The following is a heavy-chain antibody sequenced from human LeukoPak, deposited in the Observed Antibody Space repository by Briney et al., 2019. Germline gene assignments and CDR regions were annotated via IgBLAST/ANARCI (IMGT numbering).Heavy chain of an antibody. CDR3: ARDRWRQRIDY. CDR2: IYYSGST. V-gene: IGHV4-39*07. J-gene: IGHJ4*02. CDR1: GGSISSSSYY. Sequence: SETLSLTCTVSGGSISSSSYYWGWIRQPPGKGLEWIGSIYYSGSTYYNPSLKSRVTISVDTSKNQFSLKLSSVTAADTAVYYCARDRWRQRIDYWGQGTLVTVSS. D-gene: IGHD6-25*01.